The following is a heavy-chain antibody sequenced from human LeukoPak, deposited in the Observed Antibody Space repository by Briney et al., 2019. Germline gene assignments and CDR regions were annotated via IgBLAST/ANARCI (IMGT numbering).Heavy chain of an antibody. V-gene: IGHV3-48*01. CDR1: GFSFSSYS. J-gene: IGHJ4*02. CDR2: ISSSGFTI. Sequence: GGSLRLSCAASGFSFSSYSMTWVRQAPGKGLEWVAYISSSGFTIYYADSVKGRFTISRDDAKNSLFLQMNSLRAEDAAVYYCARVSGSGRFDSWSQETLVTVSS. D-gene: IGHD6-19*01. CDR3: ARVSGSGRFDS.